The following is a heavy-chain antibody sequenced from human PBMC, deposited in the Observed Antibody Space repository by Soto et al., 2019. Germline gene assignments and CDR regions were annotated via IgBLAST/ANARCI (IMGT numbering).Heavy chain of an antibody. V-gene: IGHV3-23*01. D-gene: IGHD6-19*01. CDR1: GFTFSDFA. Sequence: EVQVLESGGGLVQPGGSLRLSCVASGFTFSDFAMSWVRQAPGKGLEWVSSISGSGGTIYYADSVKGRFTISRDNSNNTRYLQMHSLRADDTAVYFCAKLRGSGWYFHYWGQGTLVAVSS. J-gene: IGHJ4*02. CDR3: AKLRGSGWYFHY. CDR2: ISGSGGTI.